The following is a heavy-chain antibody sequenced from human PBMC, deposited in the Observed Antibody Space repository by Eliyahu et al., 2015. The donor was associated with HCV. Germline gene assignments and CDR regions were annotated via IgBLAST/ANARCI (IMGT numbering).Heavy chain of an antibody. J-gene: IGHJ4*02. D-gene: IGHD3-10*01. CDR3: ARNKGTGDFDY. Sequence: QVQLLQSGAELKEPGASVRISCKTSGFTFTNYAVHWVRQAPGQRLEWMGWIHAGNGNTKYSEKFQNRFIIVRDTSASTAYMDLSSLRSEDSAVYYCARNKGTGDFDYWGQGXLLTVSS. V-gene: IGHV1-3*01. CDR2: IHAGNGNT. CDR1: GFTFTNYA.